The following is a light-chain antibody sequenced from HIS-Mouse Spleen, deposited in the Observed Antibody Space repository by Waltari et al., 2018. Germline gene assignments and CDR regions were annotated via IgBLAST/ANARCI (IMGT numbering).Light chain of an antibody. J-gene: IGLJ3*02. Sequence: QSALTQPASVSGSPGQSITISCTGTSSDVGSYNLVSWYQQHPGKAPKLMIYEGSKPPSGVSNRFSGSKSGKPASLTISGLQAEDEADYYCCSYAGSSTWVFGGGTKLTVL. CDR3: CSYAGSSTWV. V-gene: IGLV2-23*01. CDR2: EGS. CDR1: SSDVGSYNL.